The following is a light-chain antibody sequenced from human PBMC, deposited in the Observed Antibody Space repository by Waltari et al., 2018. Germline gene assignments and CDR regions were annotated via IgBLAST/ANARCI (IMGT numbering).Light chain of an antibody. CDR2: RSS. CDR3: QQTYNSYT. CDR1: QNIGSY. J-gene: IGKJ2*01. V-gene: IGKV1-39*01. Sequence: DIEVTQSPSSLSASVGDRVTITCRASQNIGSYLNWFQQKPGKAPELLIYRSSPFQNGVPSRFTGRGSGTDFRLTINNLQPEDSAIYFCQQTYNSYTFGQGTKVEIK.